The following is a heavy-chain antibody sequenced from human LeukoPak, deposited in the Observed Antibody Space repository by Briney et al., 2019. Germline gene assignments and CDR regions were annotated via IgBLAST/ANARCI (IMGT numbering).Heavy chain of an antibody. V-gene: IGHV4-39*07. Sequence: SETLSLTCTVSGGSISSSSYYWGWIRQPPGKGLEWIGEINHSGSTNYNPSLKSRVTISVDTSKNQFSLKLSSVTAADTAAYYCAREGARWLQLKAFDIWGQGTMVTVSS. D-gene: IGHD5-24*01. CDR3: AREGARWLQLKAFDI. J-gene: IGHJ3*02. CDR2: INHSGST. CDR1: GGSISSSSYY.